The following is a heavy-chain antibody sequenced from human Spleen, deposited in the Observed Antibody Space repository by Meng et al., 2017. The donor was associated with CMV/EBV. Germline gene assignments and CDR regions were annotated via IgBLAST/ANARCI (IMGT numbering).Heavy chain of an antibody. J-gene: IGHJ5*02. Sequence: ISRGNYYWSWIRHHPGKGLEWIGYISYSGTTFYDRSLQSRLTMSVDTSKNQFSLELNSVTAADTAVYYCARVGGYCSSTSCHNWFDPWGQGTLVTVSS. CDR3: ARVGGYCSSTSCHNWFDP. V-gene: IGHV4-31*02. D-gene: IGHD2-2*01. CDR1: ISRGNYY. CDR2: ISYSGTT.